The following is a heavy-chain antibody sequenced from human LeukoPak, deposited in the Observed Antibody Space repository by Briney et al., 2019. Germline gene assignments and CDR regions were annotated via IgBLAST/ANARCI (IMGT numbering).Heavy chain of an antibody. Sequence: RRSLRLSCAASGFTFSSYGMHWVRQAPGKGLEWVAVIWYDGSNKYYADSVKGRFTISRDNSKNTLYLQMNSLRAEDTAVYYCAREYSYGGPGNAFDIWGQGTMVTVSS. D-gene: IGHD5-18*01. CDR1: GFTFSSYG. V-gene: IGHV3-33*01. CDR3: AREYSYGGPGNAFDI. CDR2: IWYDGSNK. J-gene: IGHJ3*02.